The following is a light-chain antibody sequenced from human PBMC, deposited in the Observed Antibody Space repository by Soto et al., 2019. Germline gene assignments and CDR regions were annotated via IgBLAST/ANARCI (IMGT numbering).Light chain of an antibody. CDR2: KAS. CDR1: QNLNNW. CDR3: QQYNDYPWT. J-gene: IGKJ1*01. V-gene: IGKV1-5*03. Sequence: DIQMTQSPSTLSASVGDRVTITCRASQNLNNWLAWFQQKPGKAPTLLIYKASGLESGVPSRFSGSGSGTEFPLTISSLQPDDFSTYYCQQYNDYPWTFGQGTKVEIK.